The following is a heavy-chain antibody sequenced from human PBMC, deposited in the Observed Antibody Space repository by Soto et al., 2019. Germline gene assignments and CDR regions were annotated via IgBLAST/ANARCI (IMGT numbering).Heavy chain of an antibody. Sequence: ASVKVSCKSSGYPFTHYVITWVRQAPGQGLEWMGWISPFNGNTNYGQTLQGRVTLTTDTSTSTVYMELRSLRSDDTAVYYCARDQSFDGSYYYGIDFWGQGTTVTVSS. V-gene: IGHV1-18*01. D-gene: IGHD3-22*01. J-gene: IGHJ6*02. CDR3: ARDQSFDGSYYYGIDF. CDR1: GYPFTHYV. CDR2: ISPFNGNT.